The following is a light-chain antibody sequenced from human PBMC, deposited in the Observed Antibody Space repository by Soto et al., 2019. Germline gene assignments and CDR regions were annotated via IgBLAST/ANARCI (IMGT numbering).Light chain of an antibody. CDR2: TDN. J-gene: IGLJ3*02. CDR3: AAWDDSLNGPV. Sequence: QSVLTQPPSASGTPGQRVSISCSGSRSNIGRNTANWYQQLPGTAPKLLIHTDNHRPSGVSDRFSGSKSGTSASLAISELQSEDEADYYCAAWDDSLNGPVFGGGTKVTVL. CDR1: RSNIGRNT. V-gene: IGLV1-44*01.